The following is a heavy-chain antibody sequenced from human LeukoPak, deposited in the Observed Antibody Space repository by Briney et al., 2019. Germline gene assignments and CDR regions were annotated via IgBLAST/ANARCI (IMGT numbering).Heavy chain of an antibody. CDR2: ISSSSSYI. Sequence: GGSLRLSCAASGFTFSDYYMSWIRQAPGKGLEWVSSISSSSSYIYYADSVKGRFTISRDNAKNSLYLQMNSLRAEDTAVYYCARGLEYQLLGPFDIWGQGTMVTVSS. CDR1: GFTFSDYY. CDR3: ARGLEYQLLGPFDI. J-gene: IGHJ3*02. D-gene: IGHD2-2*01. V-gene: IGHV3-11*06.